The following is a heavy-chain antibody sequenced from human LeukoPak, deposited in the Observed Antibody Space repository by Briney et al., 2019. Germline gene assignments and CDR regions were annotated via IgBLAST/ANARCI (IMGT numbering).Heavy chain of an antibody. CDR3: ARAESDPGIAAAGPVDY. D-gene: IGHD6-13*01. V-gene: IGHV4-59*01. J-gene: IGHJ4*02. CDR2: IYYSGST. CDR1: GGSISSYY. Sequence: PSETLSLTCTVSGGSISSYYWSWIRQPPGKGLEWIGYIYYSGSTNYNPSLKSRVTISVDTSKNQFSLKLSSVTAADTAVYYCARAESDPGIAAAGPVDYWGQGTLVTVSS.